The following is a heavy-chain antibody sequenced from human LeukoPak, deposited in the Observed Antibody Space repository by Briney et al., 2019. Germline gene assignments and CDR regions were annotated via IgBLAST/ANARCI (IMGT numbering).Heavy chain of an antibody. J-gene: IGHJ3*02. CDR2: INHSGST. Sequence: KPSQTLSLTCAVYGGSFSGYYWSWIRQPPGKGLEWIGEINHSGSTNYNPSLKSRVTISVDTSKNQFSLKLNSVTAADTAVYYCARGRYSSGWYYTFDIWGQGTMVTVSS. CDR3: ARGRYSSGWYYTFDI. V-gene: IGHV4-34*01. CDR1: GGSFSGYY. D-gene: IGHD6-19*01.